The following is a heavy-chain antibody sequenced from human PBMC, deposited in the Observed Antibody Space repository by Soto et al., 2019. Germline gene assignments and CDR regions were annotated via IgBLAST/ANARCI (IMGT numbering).Heavy chain of an antibody. Sequence: QVHLVQSGAEVRKPGSSVKVSCMTSGGTFSTYTIYWVRQAPGQGLEWMGRIIPLFGTTRYAQNFQDRVTITAEESTSTTNMELSSLRAEDTALYYCARRLDDRADEGFDVWGEGTAVTVSA. V-gene: IGHV1-69*18. J-gene: IGHJ3*01. D-gene: IGHD3-16*01. CDR3: ARRLDDRADEGFDV. CDR1: GGTFSTYT. CDR2: IIPLFGTT.